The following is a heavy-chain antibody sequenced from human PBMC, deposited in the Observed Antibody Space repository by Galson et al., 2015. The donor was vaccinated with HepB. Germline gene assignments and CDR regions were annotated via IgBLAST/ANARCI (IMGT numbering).Heavy chain of an antibody. J-gene: IGHJ4*02. CDR2: ISSSSSYI. Sequence: SLRLSCAASGFTFSSYSMNWVRQAPGKGLEWVSSISSSSSYIYYADSVKGRFTISRDNAKNSLYLQMNSLRAEDTAVYYCASPSMVRGVPFDYWGQGTLVTVSS. V-gene: IGHV3-21*01. D-gene: IGHD3-10*01. CDR3: ASPSMVRGVPFDY. CDR1: GFTFSSYS.